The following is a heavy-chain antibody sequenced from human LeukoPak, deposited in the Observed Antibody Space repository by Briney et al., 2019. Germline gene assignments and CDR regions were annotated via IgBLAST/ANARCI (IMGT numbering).Heavy chain of an antibody. CDR2: ISPNTGDT. J-gene: IGHJ6*02. CDR1: GYRFTDHY. Sequence: GASVKVSCKASGYRFTDHYIYWGRQAPGQGLEWMGWISPNTGDTHYAQNPQGRVSMTRDTSISTAYMELGSLTSDDTAVYYCAKGHYGMDVWGQGTTVTVSS. CDR3: AKGHYGMDV. V-gene: IGHV1-2*02.